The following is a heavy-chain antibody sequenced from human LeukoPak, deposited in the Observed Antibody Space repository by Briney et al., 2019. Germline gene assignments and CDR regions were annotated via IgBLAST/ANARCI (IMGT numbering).Heavy chain of an antibody. Sequence: ASVKVSCKASGYTFTSYYMHWVRQAPGQGLEWMGIINPSGGSTSYAQKFQGRVTMTRDTSTSTVYMELSSLRSEDTAVYYCARDKGFWSGYYGRLADAFDIWGQGTMVTVSS. CDR1: GYTFTSYY. V-gene: IGHV1-46*01. CDR3: ARDKGFWSGYYGRLADAFDI. D-gene: IGHD3-3*01. J-gene: IGHJ3*02. CDR2: INPSGGST.